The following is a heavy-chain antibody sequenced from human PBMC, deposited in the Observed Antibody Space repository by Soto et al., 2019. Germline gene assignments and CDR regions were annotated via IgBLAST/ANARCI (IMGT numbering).Heavy chain of an antibody. CDR3: LWAHEFVGDSDDFDV. J-gene: IGHJ3*01. D-gene: IGHD2-15*01. CDR2: SLPFFDTA. Sequence: QVQLVLSGAEVKKPGSSVKVSCKASGGSFRREAINWVRQAPGQGPEWMGSSLPFFDTADYAQKFQGRVTLTALVPTTAVYMDLSSLTLENKGVYYRLWAHEFVGDSDDFDVSAQGIMVMVSS. V-gene: IGHV1-69*15. CDR1: GGSFRREA.